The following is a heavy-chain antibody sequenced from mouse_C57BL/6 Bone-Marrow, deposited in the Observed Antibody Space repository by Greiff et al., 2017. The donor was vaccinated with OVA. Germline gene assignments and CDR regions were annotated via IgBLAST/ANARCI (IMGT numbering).Heavy chain of an antibody. CDR1: GFTFSSYA. D-gene: IGHD2-4*01. J-gene: IGHJ4*01. CDR2: ISDGGSYT. CDR3: AREDDYDGPYAMDY. V-gene: IGHV5-4*01. Sequence: EVQLVESGGGLVKPGGSLKLSCAASGFTFSSYAMSWVRQTPEKRLAWVATISDGGSYTYYPDNVKGRFTISRDNAKNNLYLQMSHLKSEDTAMYYCAREDDYDGPYAMDYWGQGTSVTVSS.